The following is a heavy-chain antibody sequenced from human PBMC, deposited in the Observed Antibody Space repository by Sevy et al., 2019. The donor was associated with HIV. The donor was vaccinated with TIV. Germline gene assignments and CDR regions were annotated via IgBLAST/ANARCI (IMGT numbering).Heavy chain of an antibody. D-gene: IGHD3-22*01. V-gene: IGHV3-15*01. CDR3: TTDMYYYDSSGYPLAFDI. Sequence: GGSLRLSCAASGFTFSNAWMSWVRQAPGKGLEWVGRIKSKTDGGTTDYAAPVKGRFTISREDSKNTLYLQMNSLKTEDTAVYYCTTDMYYYDSSGYPLAFDIWGQGTMVTVSS. J-gene: IGHJ3*02. CDR1: GFTFSNAW. CDR2: IKSKTDGGTT.